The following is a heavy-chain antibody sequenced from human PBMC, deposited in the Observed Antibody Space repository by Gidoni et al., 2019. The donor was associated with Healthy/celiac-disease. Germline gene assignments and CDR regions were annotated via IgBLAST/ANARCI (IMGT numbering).Heavy chain of an antibody. CDR3: ARVTLGYCSSTSCYSSGWFDP. D-gene: IGHD2-2*01. V-gene: IGHV4-4*02. Sequence: QVQLQESGPGLVKPSGTLSLTCAVSGGPISRSNWWSWVRQPPGKGLEWIGEIYHSGSTNYNPSLKSRVTISVDKSKNQFSLKLSSVTAADTAVYYCARVTLGYCSSTSCYSSGWFDPWGQGTLVTVSS. CDR2: IYHSGST. J-gene: IGHJ5*02. CDR1: GGPISRSNW.